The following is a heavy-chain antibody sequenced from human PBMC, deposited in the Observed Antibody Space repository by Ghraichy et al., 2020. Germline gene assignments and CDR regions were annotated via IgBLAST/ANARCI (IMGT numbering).Heavy chain of an antibody. D-gene: IGHD2-15*01. V-gene: IGHV3-23*01. J-gene: IGHJ5*02. CDR1: GLTFSSYA. CDR2: ISAGGGSA. Sequence: GGSLRLSCVASGLTFSSYAMTWVRQAPGKGLEWVSSISAGGGSAYYADSVKGRFSISRDNSMDTMYLQMNSLRAEDAAVYFCAKAWGYCSGGTCPPYNWFDPWGQGTLVTVSS. CDR3: AKAWGYCSGGTCPPYNWFDP.